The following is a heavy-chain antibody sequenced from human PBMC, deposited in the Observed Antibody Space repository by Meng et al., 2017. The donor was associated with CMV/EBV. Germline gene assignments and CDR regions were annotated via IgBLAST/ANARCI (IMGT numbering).Heavy chain of an antibody. CDR1: GGTFSSYA. CDR3: AIAGAGFGNWFDP. D-gene: IGHD6-13*01. J-gene: IGHJ5*02. CDR2: IIPIFGTA. V-gene: IGHV1-69*05. Sequence: SVKVSCKASGGTFSSYAISWVRQAPGQGLEWMGGIIPIFGTANYAQKFQGRVTITTDESTSTAYMELSSLRSEDTAVYYCAIAGAGFGNWFDPWGQGTLVTVSS.